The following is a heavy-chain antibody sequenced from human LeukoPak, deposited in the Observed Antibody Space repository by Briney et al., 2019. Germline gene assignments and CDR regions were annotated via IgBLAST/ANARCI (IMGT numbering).Heavy chain of an antibody. J-gene: IGHJ4*02. V-gene: IGHV4-39*07. CDR1: GGSISSSSYY. CDR3: ARDLHQPLLYDY. CDR2: IYYSGST. D-gene: IGHD2-2*02. Sequence: SETLSLTCTVSGGSISSSSYYWGWIRQPPGKGLEWIGSIYYSGSTYYNPSLKSRVTISVDTSKNQFSLKLSSVTAADTAVYYCARDLHQPLLYDYWGQGTLVTVSS.